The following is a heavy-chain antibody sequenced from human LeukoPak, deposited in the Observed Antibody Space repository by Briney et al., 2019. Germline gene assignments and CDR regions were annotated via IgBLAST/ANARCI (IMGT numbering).Heavy chain of an antibody. CDR1: GGSISSSSYY. J-gene: IGHJ4*02. Sequence: PSETLSLTCTVSGGSISSSSYYWGWLRQPPGQGLEWLVSIYYSGSTYYNPSLKSPITIYVDTYKNSFSLKLSSVTAADTAVYYCARVWMQDIVTGYASRCFDYWGQGTLVTVSS. CDR3: ARVWMQDIVTGYASRCFDY. D-gene: IGHD3-9*01. CDR2: IYYSGST. V-gene: IGHV4-39*01.